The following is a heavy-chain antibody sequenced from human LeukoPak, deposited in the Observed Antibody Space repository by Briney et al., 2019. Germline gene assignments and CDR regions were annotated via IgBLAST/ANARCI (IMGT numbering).Heavy chain of an antibody. CDR1: GFTFDDYA. CDR3: AKVFSRESSSWYDYFDY. D-gene: IGHD6-13*01. Sequence: GGSLRLSCAASGFTFDDYAMHWVRQAPGKGLEWVSGISWNSGSIGYADSVKGRFTISRDNAKNSLYLQMNSLRAEDTALYYCAKVFSRESSSWYDYFDYWGQGTLVTVSS. V-gene: IGHV3-9*01. CDR2: ISWNSGSI. J-gene: IGHJ4*02.